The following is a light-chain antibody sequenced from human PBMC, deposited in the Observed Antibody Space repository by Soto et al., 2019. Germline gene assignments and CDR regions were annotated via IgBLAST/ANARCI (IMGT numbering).Light chain of an antibody. CDR1: QAIRNH. V-gene: IGKV1-17*01. CDR3: LQHDSYPWT. Sequence: DIQMTQSPSSLSASVGDRVTITCRASQAIRNHLGWYQQKPGKVPKRLIYAASSLHTGVPSRFSGSGSGIEFTLTISSLQPEDFATYYCLQHDSYPWTFGQGTKVEIK. J-gene: IGKJ1*01. CDR2: AAS.